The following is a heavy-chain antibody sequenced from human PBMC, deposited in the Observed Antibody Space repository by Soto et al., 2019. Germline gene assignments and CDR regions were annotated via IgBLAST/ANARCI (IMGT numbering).Heavy chain of an antibody. V-gene: IGHV3-64*01. Sequence: PGGSLRLSCAASGFAFSNSWISWVRQAPGKGLVWVSRINSNGGNTYYANSVKGRFTISRDNSKNTLYLQMGSLRAEDMAVYYCARGYGRNFDYWGQGTLVTVSS. CDR3: ARGYGRNFDY. D-gene: IGHD5-18*01. CDR2: INSNGGNT. CDR1: GFAFSNSW. J-gene: IGHJ4*02.